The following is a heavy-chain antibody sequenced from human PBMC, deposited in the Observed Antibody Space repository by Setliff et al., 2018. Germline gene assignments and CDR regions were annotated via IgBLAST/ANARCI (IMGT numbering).Heavy chain of an antibody. D-gene: IGHD1-7*01. V-gene: IGHV3-7*03. CDR1: GFAFGDYA. Sequence: GGSLRLSCTASGFAFGDYAMSWVRQAPGKGLEWVAKIKQDGSDKYYVDSVKGRFIISRDNSKNTLYLQMNSLRAEDTAIYYCAKGNNWNYVPGDYFDFWGQGTLVTVSS. CDR3: AKGNNWNYVPGDYFDF. J-gene: IGHJ4*02. CDR2: IKQDGSDK.